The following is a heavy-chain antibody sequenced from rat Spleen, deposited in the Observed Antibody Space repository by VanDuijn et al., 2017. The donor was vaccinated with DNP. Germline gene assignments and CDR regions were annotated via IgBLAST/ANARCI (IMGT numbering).Heavy chain of an antibody. V-gene: IGHV5-31*01. CDR1: GFTFNNYW. Sequence: EVQLVESGGDLMQPGRSLKLSCIASGFTFNNYWMTWIRQVPGKGLEWVASITPSGGDTYFPDSVEARFTISRDNTKDTLYLQMDSLRSEDTATYYCANADYWGQGVMVTVSS. J-gene: IGHJ2*01. CDR2: ITPSGGDT. CDR3: ANADY.